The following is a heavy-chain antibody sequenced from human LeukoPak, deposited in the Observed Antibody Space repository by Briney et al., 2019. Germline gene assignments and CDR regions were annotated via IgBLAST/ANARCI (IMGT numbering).Heavy chain of an antibody. Sequence: GGSLRLSCAPAGFTLTSYGMHWVRQAPGKGLEWVAVIWSEGTNKYYADSVKGRFSISRDDSKNMVYLQMNSPGVEQTAVYYCTKDVERGIEYTKSLDYWGQGTLVTVSS. J-gene: IGHJ4*02. CDR2: IWSEGTNK. CDR1: GFTLTSYG. D-gene: IGHD5-12*01. V-gene: IGHV3-33*06. CDR3: TKDVERGIEYTKSLDY.